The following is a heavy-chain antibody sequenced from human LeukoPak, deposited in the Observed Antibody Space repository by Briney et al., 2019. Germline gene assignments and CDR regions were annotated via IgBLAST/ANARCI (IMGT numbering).Heavy chain of an antibody. CDR2: ISGSGGST. D-gene: IGHD3-22*01. V-gene: IGHV3-23*01. Sequence: GGSLRLSCAASGFTFSSYAMSWVRQAPGKGLEWVSAISGSGGSTYYADSVKGRFTISRDNSKNTLYMQMNSLRAEDTAVYYCAKGDYYDSSGYCDYWGQGTLVTVSS. CDR3: AKGDYYDSSGYCDY. J-gene: IGHJ4*02. CDR1: GFTFSSYA.